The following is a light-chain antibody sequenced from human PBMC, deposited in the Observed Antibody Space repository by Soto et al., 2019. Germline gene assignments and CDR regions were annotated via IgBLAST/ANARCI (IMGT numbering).Light chain of an antibody. Sequence: QSALTQPASVSGSPRQSITISCTGTGSDVGGYNYDSWYQQHPGKAPKLMIYDVTYRPSGISSRFSGSKSGNTASLTISGLPPDDEADYYCSSYAGNSTLVFGTGTKLTVL. V-gene: IGLV2-14*01. J-gene: IGLJ1*01. CDR2: DVT. CDR1: GSDVGGYNY. CDR3: SSYAGNSTLV.